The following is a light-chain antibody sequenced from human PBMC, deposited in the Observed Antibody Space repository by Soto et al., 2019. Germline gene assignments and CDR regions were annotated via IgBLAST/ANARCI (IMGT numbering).Light chain of an antibody. CDR2: AAS. CDR3: QQSYSARLS. CDR1: RHISSY. V-gene: IGKV1-39*01. Sequence: DIQMTQSPSSVSASIGDTVTITCRASRHISSYLNWFQQRPGKAPKLLVSAASTLQSGVPSRFSGDRSGTDFTLTISSLQPEDFATYFCQQSYSARLSFGGGTKLEIK. J-gene: IGKJ4*01.